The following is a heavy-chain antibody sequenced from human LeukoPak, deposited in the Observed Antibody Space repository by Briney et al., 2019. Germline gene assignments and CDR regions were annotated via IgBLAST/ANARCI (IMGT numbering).Heavy chain of an antibody. Sequence: SETLSLTCTVSGGSISSYYWSWLRQTPAQGLEYIGYTHYSGSTNYNPSLKSRVTISLDTSGNQFSLKLSSVTAVDTAVYYCATMMYGSGNYYNSDYWGQGTLVTVSS. CDR3: ATMMYGSGNYYNSDY. CDR2: THYSGST. V-gene: IGHV4-59*01. CDR1: GGSISSYY. J-gene: IGHJ4*02. D-gene: IGHD3-10*01.